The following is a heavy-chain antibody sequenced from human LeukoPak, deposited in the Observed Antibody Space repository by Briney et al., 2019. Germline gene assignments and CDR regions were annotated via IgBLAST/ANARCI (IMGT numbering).Heavy chain of an antibody. Sequence: SETLSLTCTVSGGSISSYYWGWIRQPPGKGLELIGTIYYSGSTYYNPSLKSRVTISLDTSKNQFSLKLSSVTAADTAVYYCARGVFFDSKGFDYWGQGILVTVSS. CDR2: IYYSGST. J-gene: IGHJ4*02. V-gene: IGHV4-39*07. D-gene: IGHD3/OR15-3a*01. CDR1: GGSISSYY. CDR3: ARGVFFDSKGFDY.